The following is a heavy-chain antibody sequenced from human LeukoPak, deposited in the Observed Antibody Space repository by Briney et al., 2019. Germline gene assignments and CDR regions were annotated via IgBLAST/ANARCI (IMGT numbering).Heavy chain of an antibody. Sequence: SVKVSCKASGGTFSRYAISWVRQAPGQGLEWMGGIIPIFGTANYAQKFQGRVTITTDESTSTAYMELSSLRSEDTAVYYCASNIVATIWRPSYFDYWGQGTLVTVSS. CDR1: GGTFSRYA. CDR2: IIPIFGTA. J-gene: IGHJ4*02. D-gene: IGHD5-12*01. V-gene: IGHV1-69*05. CDR3: ASNIVATIWRPSYFDY.